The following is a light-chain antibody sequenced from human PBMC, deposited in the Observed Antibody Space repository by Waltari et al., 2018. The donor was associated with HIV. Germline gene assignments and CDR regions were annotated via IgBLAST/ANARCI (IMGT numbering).Light chain of an antibody. CDR3: ATWDDSLNGLV. V-gene: IGLV1-44*01. CDR2: TDN. Sequence: QSVLTQPPSASGAPGKSITISCSGSTSNIGTHTVNWYQQVPGSAPRVLSYTDNHRFTGVPSRFSGSKSGTSASLAINGLQSEDEASYFCATWDDSLNGLVFGTGTWVTVL. CDR1: TSNIGTHT. J-gene: IGLJ1*01.